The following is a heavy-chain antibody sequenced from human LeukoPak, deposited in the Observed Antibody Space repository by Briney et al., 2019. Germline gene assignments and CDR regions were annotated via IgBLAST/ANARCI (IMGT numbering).Heavy chain of an antibody. V-gene: IGHV3-33*01. CDR2: IWYDGSNK. D-gene: IGHD2-15*01. CDR1: GFTFSSYG. Sequence: PGRSLRLSCAASGFTFSSYGMHWVRQAPGKGLEWVAVIWYDGSNKYYADSVKGRFTTSRDNSKNTLYLQTNSLRAEDTAVYYCARGLGYCSGGSCENWFDPWGQGTLVTVSS. CDR3: ARGLGYCSGGSCENWFDP. J-gene: IGHJ5*02.